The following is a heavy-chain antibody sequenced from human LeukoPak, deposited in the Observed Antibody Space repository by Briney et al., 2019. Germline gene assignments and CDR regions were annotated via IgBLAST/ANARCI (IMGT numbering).Heavy chain of an antibody. D-gene: IGHD2-15*01. CDR1: GLTFSNSA. V-gene: IGHV3-30*04. CDR2: MSFDGSHE. Sequence: GGSLRLSCVASGLTFSNSAMHWVRQAPGKGLEWVAIMSFDGSHERYGDSVKGRFTLSRDNSKNTLYLQINSLRTEDTAVYYCARGGKCSDGKCYLTDYWGQGTLVTVSS. J-gene: IGHJ4*02. CDR3: ARGGKCSDGKCYLTDY.